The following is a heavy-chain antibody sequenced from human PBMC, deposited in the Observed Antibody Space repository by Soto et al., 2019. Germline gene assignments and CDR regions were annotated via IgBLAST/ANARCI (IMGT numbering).Heavy chain of an antibody. V-gene: IGHV3-30*18. CDR1: GFTFSSYG. CDR3: AKDSLRARRDGYNYLDY. J-gene: IGHJ4*02. D-gene: IGHD5-12*01. CDR2: ISYDGSNK. Sequence: PGGSLRLYCAASGFTFSSYGMHWVRQAPGKGLEWVAVISYDGSNKYYADSVKGRFTISRDNSKSTLYLQMNSLRAEDTAAYYCAKDSLRARRDGYNYLDYWGQGTLVTVSS.